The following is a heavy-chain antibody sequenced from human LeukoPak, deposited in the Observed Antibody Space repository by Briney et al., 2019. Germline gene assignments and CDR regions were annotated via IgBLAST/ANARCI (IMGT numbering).Heavy chain of an antibody. Sequence: GGSLRLSCAASGFTFGKYAMSWVRLAPGKGLEWVSGISGSGGGPYYADSVKGRFTISRDNSKNTLYLQMNSLRADDTAVYYCARGRDGTGNYPLDYRGQGTLVIGSS. J-gene: IGHJ4*02. CDR3: ARGRDGTGNYPLDY. CDR2: ISGSGGGP. CDR1: GFTFGKYA. V-gene: IGHV3-23*01. D-gene: IGHD3-10*01.